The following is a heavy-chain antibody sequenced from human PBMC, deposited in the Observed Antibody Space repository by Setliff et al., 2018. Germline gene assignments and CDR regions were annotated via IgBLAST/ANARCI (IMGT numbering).Heavy chain of an antibody. J-gene: IGHJ6*03. D-gene: IGHD6-19*01. CDR1: GDSISSYY. V-gene: IGHV4-4*07. CDR3: AREQWLDPPGYYYMDV. Sequence: PSETLSLTCTVSGDSISSYYWSWIRQPAGKGLEWIGHIYIGGSANYNPSLKSRVTMSIDTSKNQFSLKLNSVTAADMAVYYCAREQWLDPPGYYYMDVWAKGTRSPSP. CDR2: IYIGGSA.